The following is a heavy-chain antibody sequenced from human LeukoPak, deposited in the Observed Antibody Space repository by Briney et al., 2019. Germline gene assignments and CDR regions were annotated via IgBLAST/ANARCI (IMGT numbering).Heavy chain of an antibody. Sequence: MPSETLSLTCAVYGGSFSGYYWSWIRQPPGKGLEWIGEINHSGSTNYNPSLKSRVTISVDTSKNQFSLKLSSVTAADTAVYYCAIGHAHVVPNWFDPWGQGTLVTVSS. J-gene: IGHJ5*02. V-gene: IGHV4-34*01. D-gene: IGHD2-15*01. CDR1: GGSFSGYY. CDR3: AIGHAHVVPNWFDP. CDR2: INHSGST.